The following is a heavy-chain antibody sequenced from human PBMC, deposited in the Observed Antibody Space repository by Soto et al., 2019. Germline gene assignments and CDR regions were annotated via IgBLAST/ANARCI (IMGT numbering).Heavy chain of an antibody. CDR2: SHQSGNT. CDR1: GVSISSHDW. CDR3: ATRDSSRFY. V-gene: IGHV4-4*02. J-gene: IGHJ4*02. D-gene: IGHD6-13*01. Sequence: QVQLQESGPGLVKPSGTLSLTCAVSGVSISSHDWWTWVRQPPGKGLEWIGESHQSGNTNYNSSPENRVTISVDKPKNQSSLKLTSVTVADTAVYYCATRDSSRFYWGQGTLVTVSS.